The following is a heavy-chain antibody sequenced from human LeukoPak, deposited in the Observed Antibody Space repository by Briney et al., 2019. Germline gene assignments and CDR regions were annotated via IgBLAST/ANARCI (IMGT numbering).Heavy chain of an antibody. CDR3: AKIPLGSHWVDFDY. J-gene: IGHJ4*02. V-gene: IGHV3-23*01. CDR1: GFTFSTYA. Sequence: QPRGSLRLTCAASGFTFSTYAMSYVRQAPGKRLEYVSGISGSGGSTYYADFVKCRFTISRDNSQNTLYLQMNSLRGEDTAVYYCAKIPLGSHWVDFDYWGQGTLVTVSS. CDR2: ISGSGGST. D-gene: IGHD3-10*01.